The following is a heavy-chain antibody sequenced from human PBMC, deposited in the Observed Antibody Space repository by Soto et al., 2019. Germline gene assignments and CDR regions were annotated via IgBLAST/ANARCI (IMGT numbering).Heavy chain of an antibody. Sequence: GGSLRLSCAASGFTFDDYAMHWVRQVPGKGLEWASGINWNSGSIGYGDSVKGRFAISRDNAKNSLHLQMNSLSAEDTAFYYCVKDESINWYSGHFRHWGQGTLVTVSS. CDR3: VKDESINWYSGHFRH. D-gene: IGHD6-13*01. CDR1: GFTFDDYA. V-gene: IGHV3-9*01. J-gene: IGHJ1*01. CDR2: INWNSGSI.